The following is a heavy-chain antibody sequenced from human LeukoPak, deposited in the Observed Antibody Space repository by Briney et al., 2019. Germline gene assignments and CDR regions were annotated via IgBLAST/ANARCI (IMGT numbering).Heavy chain of an antibody. CDR3: AKAYYDILTGYYAPDAFDI. V-gene: IGHV3-23*01. J-gene: IGHJ3*02. D-gene: IGHD3-9*01. CDR2: ISGSGGST. CDR1: GFTFSNDW. Sequence: GGSLRLSCAASGFTFSNDWMTWVRQAPGKGLEWVSAISGSGGSTYYADSVKGRFTISRDNSKNTLYLQMNSLRAEDTAVYYCAKAYYDILTGYYAPDAFDIWGQGTMVTVSS.